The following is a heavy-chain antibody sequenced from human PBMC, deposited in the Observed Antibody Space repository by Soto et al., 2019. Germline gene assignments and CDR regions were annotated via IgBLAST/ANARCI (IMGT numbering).Heavy chain of an antibody. D-gene: IGHD5-12*01. CDR1: GFTFSSYA. Sequence: GGSLRLSCAASGFTFSSYAMSWVRQAPGKGLEWVSAISGSGGSTYYADSVKGRFTISRDNSKNTLYLQMNSLRAEDTAVYYCAKSVPGYSGYYYYGMDVWGQGTTVTVSS. J-gene: IGHJ6*02. V-gene: IGHV3-23*01. CDR2: ISGSGGST. CDR3: AKSVPGYSGYYYYGMDV.